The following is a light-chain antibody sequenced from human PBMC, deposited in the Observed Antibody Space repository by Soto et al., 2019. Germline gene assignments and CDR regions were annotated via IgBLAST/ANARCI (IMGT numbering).Light chain of an antibody. CDR2: DTS. CDR1: QSVSSK. V-gene: IGKV3-15*01. CDR3: QQYADSPIT. J-gene: IGKJ5*01. Sequence: EIVMTHSPATLSVSPWERAALSCRASQSVSSKLAWYRQRPGQAPRLVIYDTSTRATGVPARFSGSGSGTDFTLAISRVEPEDFAVYFCQQYADSPITFGQGTRLEIK.